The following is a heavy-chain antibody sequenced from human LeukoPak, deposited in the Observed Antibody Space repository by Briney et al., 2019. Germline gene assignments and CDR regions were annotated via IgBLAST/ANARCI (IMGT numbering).Heavy chain of an antibody. V-gene: IGHV4-34*01. CDR1: GGSFSGYY. CDR2: INHSGST. D-gene: IGHD6-13*01. CDR3: ARDSSSWYYFDY. J-gene: IGHJ4*02. Sequence: SETLSLTCAVYGGSFSGYYWSWIRQPPGKGLEWIGEINHSGSTNYNPSLKSRVTISVDTSKNQFSLKLSSVTAADTAVYYCARDSSSWYYFDYWGQGTLVTVSS.